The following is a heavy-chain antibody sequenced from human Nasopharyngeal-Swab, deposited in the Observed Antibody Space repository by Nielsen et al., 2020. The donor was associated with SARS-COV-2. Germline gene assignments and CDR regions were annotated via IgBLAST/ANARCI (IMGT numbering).Heavy chain of an antibody. D-gene: IGHD2-15*01. CDR3: TRCGGGCYSGRDY. J-gene: IGHJ4*02. V-gene: IGHV3-73*01. CDR1: VFTFSDSA. CDR2: IRSKGNNYAT. Sequence: GGSRRLSFAASVFTFSDSAIHWVRPASGKGLEWVGRIRSKGNNYATTYAASVKGRFTIFRDDPTNTAYPQMNSLKTEDTAVYYCTRCGGGCYSGRDYWGQGTLVTVSS.